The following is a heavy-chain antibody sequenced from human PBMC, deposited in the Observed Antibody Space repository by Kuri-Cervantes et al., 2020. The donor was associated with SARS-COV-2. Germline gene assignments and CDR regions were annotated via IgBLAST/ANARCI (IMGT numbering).Heavy chain of an antibody. Sequence: GGSLRLSCAASGFTFSSYGMHWVRQAPGKGLEWVAVISYDGSNKYYADSVKGRFTISRDNSKNTLYLQMNSLRAEDTAVYYCAKEGISYSSSSFDYWGQGTLVTVSS. CDR1: GFTFSSYG. V-gene: IGHV3-30*18. J-gene: IGHJ4*02. CDR3: AKEGISYSSSSFDY. D-gene: IGHD6-6*01. CDR2: ISYDGSNK.